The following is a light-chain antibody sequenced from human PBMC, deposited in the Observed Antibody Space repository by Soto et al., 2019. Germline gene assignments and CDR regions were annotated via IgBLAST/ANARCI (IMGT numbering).Light chain of an antibody. Sequence: QSVLTQPPSASGSPGQSVTISCTGTSSDVRGYNYVSWYQQYPGKAPKLMIYEVSKRPSGVPDRFSGSKSGNTASLTVSGLRAEDEAAYYCTSYAGGDSYVFGTGTKLTVL. CDR2: EVS. CDR1: SSDVRGYNY. CDR3: TSYAGGDSYV. J-gene: IGLJ1*01. V-gene: IGLV2-8*01.